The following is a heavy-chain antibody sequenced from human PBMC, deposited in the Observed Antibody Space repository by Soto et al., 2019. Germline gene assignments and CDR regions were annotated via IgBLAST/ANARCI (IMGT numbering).Heavy chain of an antibody. CDR3: ARHNGPLYVGYYYDMDV. CDR2: IYYSGYT. Sequence: PSETLSLTCTLSGSSISSSSYYWGWIRQPPGKGLEWIGSIYYSGYTYYNPSLKSRVTISVDTSKNQFSLKLSSVTAADTAVYYCARHNGPLYVGYYYDMDVWGQGTTVTGSS. V-gene: IGHV4-39*01. D-gene: IGHD3-16*01. CDR1: GSSISSSSYY. J-gene: IGHJ6*02.